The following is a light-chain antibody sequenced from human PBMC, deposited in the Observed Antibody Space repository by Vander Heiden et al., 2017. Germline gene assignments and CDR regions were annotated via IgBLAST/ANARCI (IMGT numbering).Light chain of an antibody. CDR3: QQSYSTPLT. Sequence: DIQMTQSPSSLSASVGDRVTITCRASQSISSYLNWYPQKPGKAPKLLIYAASSLQSGVPSRFSGSGSGTDFTLTISSLQPEDFATYYCQQSYSTPLTFGGGTKVEI. CDR1: QSISSY. CDR2: AAS. V-gene: IGKV1-39*01. J-gene: IGKJ4*01.